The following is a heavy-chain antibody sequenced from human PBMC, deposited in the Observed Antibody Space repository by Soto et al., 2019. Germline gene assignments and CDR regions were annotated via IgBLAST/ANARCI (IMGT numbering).Heavy chain of an antibody. CDR2: IYYSGST. Sequence: PSETLSLTCTVSGGSISSSYYYWGWIRQPPGKGLEWIGSIYYSGSTYYNPSLKSRVTMSVDTSKNQFSLNLNSVTAADTAAYYCARHTARSLAHFGMVVWGQGTPVTVSS. D-gene: IGHD3-10*01. CDR1: GGSISSSYYY. CDR3: ARHTARSLAHFGMVV. V-gene: IGHV4-39*01. J-gene: IGHJ6*02.